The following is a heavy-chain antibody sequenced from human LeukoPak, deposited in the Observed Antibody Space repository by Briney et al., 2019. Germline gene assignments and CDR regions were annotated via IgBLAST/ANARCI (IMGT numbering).Heavy chain of an antibody. D-gene: IGHD3-10*01. CDR1: GFTFSNYG. V-gene: IGHV3-30*02. CDR2: IRYDGSNN. J-gene: IGHJ4*02. Sequence: GGSLRLSCAASGFTFSNYGTQCVRQAPGKGLEWVAFIRYDGSNNYYADSVKGRFTISRDNSKNTLYLQMNSLRVEDTAVYYCAKDPYYGSGSYYAFDYWGQGTLVTVSS. CDR3: AKDPYYGSGSYYAFDY.